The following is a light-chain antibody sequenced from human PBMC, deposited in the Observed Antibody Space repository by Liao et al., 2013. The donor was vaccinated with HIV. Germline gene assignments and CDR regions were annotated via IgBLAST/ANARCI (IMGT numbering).Light chain of an antibody. CDR2: SDS. CDR3: QVWDGHSDHVV. J-gene: IGLJ3*02. Sequence: SYELTQPPSVSVAPGKTATITCGGDNVGRKSVRWYQQRPGRAPXLVIYSDSVRRSGIPERFAGSNSGNTATLTISSAEAGDEADYYCQVWDGHSDHVVFGGGTKLTVL. V-gene: IGLV3-21*01. CDR1: NVGRKS.